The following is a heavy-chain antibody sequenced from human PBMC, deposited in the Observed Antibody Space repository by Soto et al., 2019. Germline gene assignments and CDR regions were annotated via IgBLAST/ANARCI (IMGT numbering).Heavy chain of an antibody. CDR1: GGSISSGSYY. CDR3: ARRENYRDTSGYYGFFDY. V-gene: IGHV4-31*03. CDR2: ISYSGST. J-gene: IGHJ4*02. Sequence: QVQLQESGPGLVKPSQTLSLTCTVSGGSISSGSYYWSWIRQHPGKGLEWIGYISYSGSTYYNPSLWSRATISVDGAKNQFSLKLNSVTAADTAVYYCARRENYRDTSGYYGFFDYWGQGTLVTVSS. D-gene: IGHD3-22*01.